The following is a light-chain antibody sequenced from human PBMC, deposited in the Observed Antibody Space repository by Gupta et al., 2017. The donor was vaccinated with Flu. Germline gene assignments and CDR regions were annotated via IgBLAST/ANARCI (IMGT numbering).Light chain of an antibody. J-gene: IGKJ2*01. CDR2: VGS. V-gene: IGKV2-28*01. CDR3: MQGLPPPFT. CDR1: QCLLNSNAYTY. Sequence: VTPGAPAYISCRSSQCLLNSNAYTYLDWYLQRPGESPHILFYVGSRPSYGVPGRFSGSGSGAYFTLEISREAAEDIVIYYCMQGLPPPFTFGQGTRLDIK.